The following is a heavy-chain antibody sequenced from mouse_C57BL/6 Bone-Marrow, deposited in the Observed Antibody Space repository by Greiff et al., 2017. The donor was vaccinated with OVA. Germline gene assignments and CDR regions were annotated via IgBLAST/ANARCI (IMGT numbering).Heavy chain of an antibody. D-gene: IGHD2-4*01. V-gene: IGHV5-9*01. CDR3: ARQGVYYDLFDY. CDR2: ISGGGGNT. CDR1: GFTFSSYT. Sequence: EVNLVESGGGLVKPGGSLKLSCAASGFTFSSYTMSWVRQTPEKRLEWVATISGGGGNTYYPDSVKGRFTISRDNAKNTLYLQMSSLRSEDTALYYCARQGVYYDLFDYWGQGTTLTVSS. J-gene: IGHJ2*01.